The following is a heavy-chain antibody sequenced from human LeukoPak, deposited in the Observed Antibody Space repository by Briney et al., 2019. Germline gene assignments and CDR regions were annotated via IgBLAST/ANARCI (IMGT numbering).Heavy chain of an antibody. CDR3: ARVQVAANTDYWYFDL. CDR2: IWYDGSNK. V-gene: IGHV3-33*01. D-gene: IGHD2-15*01. J-gene: IGHJ2*01. CDR1: GFIFSNYG. Sequence: QPGRSLRLSCAASGFIFSNYGIHWVRQAPGKGLEWVAVIWYDGSNKYYADPVKGRFTISRDNSKNTLYLQMSSLRAEDTAVYYCARVQVAANTDYWYFDLWGRGTLVLVSS.